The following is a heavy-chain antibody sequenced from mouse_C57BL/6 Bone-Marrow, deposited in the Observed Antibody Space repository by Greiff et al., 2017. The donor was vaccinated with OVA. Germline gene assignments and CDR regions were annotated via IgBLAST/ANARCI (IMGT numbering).Heavy chain of an antibody. CDR3: ARENDDYAWFAY. CDR1: GYTFTSYW. Sequence: QVQLQQPGAELVMPGASVKLSCKASGYTFTSYWMHWVKQRPGQGLEWIGEIDPSDSYTNYNQKFKGKSTLTVDKSSSTAYMQLSSLTSEDSAVYYCARENDDYAWFAYWGQGTLVTGSA. CDR2: IDPSDSYT. V-gene: IGHV1-69*01. D-gene: IGHD2-4*01. J-gene: IGHJ3*01.